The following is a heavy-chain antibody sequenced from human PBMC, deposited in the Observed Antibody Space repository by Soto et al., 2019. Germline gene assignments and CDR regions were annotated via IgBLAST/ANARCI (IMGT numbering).Heavy chain of an antibody. Sequence: EVQLVESGGGLVKPGGSLRLSCAASGFTFSNAWMNWVRQAPGKGLEWVGGIKSKTDGGTTDYAAPVKGRFTISRDDSKNTLDLQMNSLKTEDTSVYYCTTPGSGSYWGQGTLVTGSS. CDR1: GFTFSNAW. V-gene: IGHV3-15*07. CDR3: TTPGSGSY. D-gene: IGHD1-26*01. CDR2: IKSKTDGGTT. J-gene: IGHJ4*02.